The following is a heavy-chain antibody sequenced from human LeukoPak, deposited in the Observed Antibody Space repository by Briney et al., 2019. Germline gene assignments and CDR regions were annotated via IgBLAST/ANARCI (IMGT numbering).Heavy chain of an antibody. Sequence: MPSETLSLTCTVSGGSISSYYWSWIRQPLGKGLEWIGYIYYSGSTNYNPSLKSRVTISVDTSKNQFSLKLSSVTAADTAVYYCARSQKPSGRWLRFYAFDIWGQGTMVTVSS. J-gene: IGHJ3*02. CDR1: GGSISSYY. D-gene: IGHD5-12*01. CDR3: ARSQKPSGRWLRFYAFDI. CDR2: IYYSGST. V-gene: IGHV4-59*01.